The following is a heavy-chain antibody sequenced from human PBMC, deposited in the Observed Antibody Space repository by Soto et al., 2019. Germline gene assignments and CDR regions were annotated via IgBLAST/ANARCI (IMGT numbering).Heavy chain of an antibody. CDR2: IYYSGST. J-gene: IGHJ6*02. CDR3: ARGSSSTSWRSYYYYYYGMDV. V-gene: IGHV4-59*01. CDR1: GGSISSYY. D-gene: IGHD2-2*01. Sequence: SETLSLTCTVSGGSISSYYWSWIRQPPGKGLEWFGYIYYSGSTNYNPSLKSRVTISVDTSKNQFSLKLSSVTAADTAVYYCARGSSSTSWRSYYYYYYGMDVWGQGTTVTVSS.